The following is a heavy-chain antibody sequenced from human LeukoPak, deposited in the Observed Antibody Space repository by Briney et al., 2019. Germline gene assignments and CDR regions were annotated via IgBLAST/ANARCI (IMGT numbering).Heavy chain of an antibody. V-gene: IGHV1-8*03. CDR2: MNPNSGNT. Sequence: GASVKVSCKASGYTFTSYGISWVRQATGQGLEWMGWMNPNSGNTGYAQKFQGRVTITRNTSISTAYMELSSLRSEDTAVYYCARALGDLDAFDIWGQGTMVTVSS. CDR1: GYTFTSYG. CDR3: ARALGDLDAFDI. D-gene: IGHD4-17*01. J-gene: IGHJ3*02.